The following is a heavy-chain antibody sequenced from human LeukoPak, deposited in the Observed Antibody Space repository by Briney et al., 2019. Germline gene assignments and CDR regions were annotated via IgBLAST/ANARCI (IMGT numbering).Heavy chain of an antibody. CDR3: ARKSASGNYPLDY. V-gene: IGHV3-23*01. J-gene: IGHJ4*02. CDR1: GFNFGSYS. CDR2: ISADSATT. D-gene: IGHD3-10*01. Sequence: GGSLRLSCAASGFNFGSYSMTWVRQSPGKGLEWVSVISADSATTFYADSVKGRVTISRDNAKNTVFLQMSSLRAEDTALYYCARKSASGNYPLDYWGQGTLVTVSS.